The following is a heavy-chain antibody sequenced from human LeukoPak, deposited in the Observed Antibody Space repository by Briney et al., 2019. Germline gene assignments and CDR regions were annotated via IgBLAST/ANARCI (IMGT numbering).Heavy chain of an antibody. CDR1: GFTFSNYG. Sequence: GGSLRLSCAASGFTFSNYGMHWVRQAPGKGLEWVAVMWYDGSNKYYTDSVKGRFTISRDNSKNTLYLQMNSLRAEDTAVYYCARENTSLVIAYWGQGTLVTVFS. J-gene: IGHJ4*02. D-gene: IGHD3-16*02. V-gene: IGHV3-33*01. CDR2: MWYDGSNK. CDR3: ARENTSLVIAY.